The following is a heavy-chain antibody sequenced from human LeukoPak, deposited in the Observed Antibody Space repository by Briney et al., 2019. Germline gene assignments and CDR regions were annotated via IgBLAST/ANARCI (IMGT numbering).Heavy chain of an antibody. CDR3: ARHQGITGTTAFDI. D-gene: IGHD1-20*01. Sequence: PSQTLSLTCTVSGVSISSSDYYWGWIRQPPGMGLEWIGGIYFSGSTYYNPSLKSRVTVSVDTSKNQFSLKLTSVTTADTAVYYCARHQGITGTTAFDIWGQGTMVTVSS. CDR2: IYFSGST. V-gene: IGHV4-39*01. CDR1: GVSISSSDYY. J-gene: IGHJ3*02.